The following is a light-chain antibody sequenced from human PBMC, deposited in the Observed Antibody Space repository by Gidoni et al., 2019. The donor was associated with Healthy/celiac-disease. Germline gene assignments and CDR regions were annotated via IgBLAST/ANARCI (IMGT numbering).Light chain of an antibody. V-gene: IGKV3-15*01. J-gene: IGKJ1*01. Sequence: EIVMTQSPATLSVSPGERATLSCRASQSVSSNLAWYQQKPGQAPRLLIYGASTRATAIPARFSRSGSGTDFTLTISSLQSEDVAVYYCQQYNNWPRTFGQGTKVEIK. CDR1: QSVSSN. CDR3: QQYNNWPRT. CDR2: GAS.